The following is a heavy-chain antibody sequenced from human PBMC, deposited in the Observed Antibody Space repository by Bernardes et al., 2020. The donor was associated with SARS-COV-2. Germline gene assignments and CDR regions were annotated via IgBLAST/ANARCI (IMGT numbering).Heavy chain of an antibody. CDR2: ISNSGVTT. Sequence: SLRLSCAASGFTFTYYAMSWVRQTPGKGLEWVSSISNSGVTTYYADSVKGRFTISSDNSKNTLYLQMHSLRAEDTAIYYCAKNWRFFDYWGQGTLVTVSS. J-gene: IGHJ4*02. V-gene: IGHV3-23*01. CDR1: GFTFTYYA. CDR3: AKNWRFFDY.